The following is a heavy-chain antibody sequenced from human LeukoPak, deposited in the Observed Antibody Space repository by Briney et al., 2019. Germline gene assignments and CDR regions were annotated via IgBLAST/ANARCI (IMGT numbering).Heavy chain of an antibody. CDR3: ARHRRGVID. Sequence: SDPLSLTCALYGGLFSVYYWRWTRHAPERGVEWIGEINHSGSANYNPSLKSRVTLSVDTPKNQFTRKLSSVTAADTAVYYCARHRRGVIDWGQGTLVTVSS. CDR1: GGLFSVYY. J-gene: IGHJ4*02. CDR2: INHSGSA. D-gene: IGHD3-10*01. V-gene: IGHV4-34*01.